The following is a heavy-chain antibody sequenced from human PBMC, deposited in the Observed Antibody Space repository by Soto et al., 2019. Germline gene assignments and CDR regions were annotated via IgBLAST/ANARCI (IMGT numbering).Heavy chain of an antibody. D-gene: IGHD3-10*01. Sequence: GASVKVSCKASGYTFTSYGISGVRQAPGQGLEWMGWISAYNGNTNYAQKLQGRVTMTTDTSTSTAYMELRSLRSDDTAVYYCARFMVNYYGSGIGMDVWGQGTTVTVSS. CDR3: ARFMVNYYGSGIGMDV. CDR2: ISAYNGNT. J-gene: IGHJ6*02. CDR1: GYTFTSYG. V-gene: IGHV1-18*04.